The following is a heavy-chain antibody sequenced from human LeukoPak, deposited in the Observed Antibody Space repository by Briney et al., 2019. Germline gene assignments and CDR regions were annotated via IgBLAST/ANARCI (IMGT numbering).Heavy chain of an antibody. V-gene: IGHV3-9*01. CDR2: ISWNSGSI. D-gene: IGHD3-9*01. J-gene: IGHJ4*02. CDR3: AKDTHYDILTGHYRD. CDR1: GFTFDDYA. Sequence: GRSLRLSCAASGFTFDDYAMHWVRQAPGKGLEWVSGISWNSGSIGYADSVKGRFTISRDNAKNSLYLQMNSLRAEDTALYYCAKDTHYDILTGHYRDWGRGTLVTVSS.